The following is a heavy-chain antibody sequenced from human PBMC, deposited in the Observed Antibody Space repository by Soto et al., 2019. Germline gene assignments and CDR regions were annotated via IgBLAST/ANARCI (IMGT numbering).Heavy chain of an antibody. Sequence: EVQLVESGGGLVQPGGSLRLSCAASGFTFSSYSMNWVRQAPGKGLEWVSYISSSSSTIYYADSVKGRFTISRDNAKNSLYLQMNRLRDEDTAVYYCARDEQWLGDGHYGMDVWGQGTTVTVSS. CDR1: GFTFSSYS. V-gene: IGHV3-48*02. D-gene: IGHD6-19*01. CDR2: ISSSSSTI. J-gene: IGHJ6*02. CDR3: ARDEQWLGDGHYGMDV.